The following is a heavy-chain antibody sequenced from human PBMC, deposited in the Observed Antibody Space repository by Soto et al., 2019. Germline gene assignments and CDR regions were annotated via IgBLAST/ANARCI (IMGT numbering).Heavy chain of an antibody. V-gene: IGHV4-31*03. CDR1: GGSISSGGYY. Sequence: SETLSLTCTVSGGSISSGGYYWSWIRQHPGKGLEWIGYIYYSGTTYYNPSLKSRVTISVDTSKNQFSLKLSSGSAADTALYYCARCSLVVVPALGFDPWGRGTLVTVSS. CDR3: ARCSLVVVPALGFDP. CDR2: IYYSGTT. J-gene: IGHJ5*02. D-gene: IGHD2-2*01.